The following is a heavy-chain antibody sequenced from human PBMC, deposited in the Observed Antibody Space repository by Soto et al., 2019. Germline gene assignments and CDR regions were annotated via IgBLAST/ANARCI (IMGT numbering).Heavy chain of an antibody. CDR3: ARARAQLHGYYYYGMDV. CDR1: GYTFTSYG. Sequence: ASVKVSCKASGYTFTSYGISWARQAPGQGLEWMGWISAYNGNTNYAQKLQGRVTMTTDTSTSTAYMELRSLRSDDTAVYYCARARAQLHGYYYYGMDVWGQGTTVTVSS. D-gene: IGHD2-2*01. J-gene: IGHJ6*02. CDR2: ISAYNGNT. V-gene: IGHV1-18*01.